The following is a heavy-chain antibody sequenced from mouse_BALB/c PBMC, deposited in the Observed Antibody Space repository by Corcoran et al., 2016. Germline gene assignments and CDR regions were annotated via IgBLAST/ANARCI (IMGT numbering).Heavy chain of an antibody. D-gene: IGHD1-1*02. J-gene: IGHJ4*01. Sequence: QVTLKESGPGILQPSQTLSLTCSFSGFSLSTSGMGVGWIRQPSGKGLEWLAHIWWDDDKYYNTAPKSGLTISKDTSKNQVFLKIASVDTADTATYYGARIAMDYSYAMDYWGQGTSVTVSS. CDR3: ARIAMDYSYAMDY. V-gene: IGHV8-8*01. CDR1: GFSLSTSGMG. CDR2: IWWDDDK.